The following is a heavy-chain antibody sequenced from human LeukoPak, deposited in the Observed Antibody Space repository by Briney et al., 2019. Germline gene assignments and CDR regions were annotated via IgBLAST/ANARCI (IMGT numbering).Heavy chain of an antibody. CDR1: GGTFSSYA. CDR3: ARLGRLLLSNDAFDI. V-gene: IGHV1-69*01. D-gene: IGHD3-22*01. CDR2: IIPIFGTA. Sequence: SVRLSCKASGGTFSSYAISWVRQAPGQGLEWTGGIIPIFGTANYAQKFQGRVTITADESTSTAYMELSSLRSEDTAVYYCARLGRLLLSNDAFDIWGEGTIVSASS. J-gene: IGHJ3*02.